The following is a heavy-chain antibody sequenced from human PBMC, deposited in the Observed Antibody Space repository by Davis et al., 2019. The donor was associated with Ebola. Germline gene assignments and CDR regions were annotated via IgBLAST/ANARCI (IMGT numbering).Heavy chain of an antibody. CDR1: EFTFSGYA. D-gene: IGHD2-8*02. J-gene: IGHJ4*02. CDR3: ARATGMDY. V-gene: IGHV3-23*01. Sequence: GGSLRLSCAASEFTFSGYAMSWVRQAPGKGLEWVSAISGSGGSTYYAGSVKGRFTISRDNSRNTLYLQMNSLRAEDTAVYYCARATGMDYWGQGTLVTVSS. CDR2: ISGSGGST.